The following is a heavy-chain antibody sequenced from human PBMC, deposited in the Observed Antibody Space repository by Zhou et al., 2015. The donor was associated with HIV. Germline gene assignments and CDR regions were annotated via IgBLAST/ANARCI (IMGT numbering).Heavy chain of an antibody. J-gene: IGHJ4*02. D-gene: IGHD5-18*01. CDR1: GGTFSGSD. CDR3: ASSPYAVAEIQLWLPFLFDY. Sequence: LVQSGTEVRKPGSSVNVSCKASGGTFSGSDISWVRQAPGQGLEWMGGITPMFEIDKYAQKFRTRLIITVDKSTSTAYMELSSLTSEDTAVYYCASSPYAVAEIQLWLPFLFDYWGQGTLVTVSS. V-gene: IGHV1-69*17. CDR2: ITPMFEID.